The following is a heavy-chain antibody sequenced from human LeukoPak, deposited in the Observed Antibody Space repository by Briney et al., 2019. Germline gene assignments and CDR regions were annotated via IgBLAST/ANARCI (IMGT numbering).Heavy chain of an antibody. J-gene: IGHJ4*02. D-gene: IGHD2-15*01. Sequence: PSETLSLTCTVSGGSMRNYYWSWVRQSPGKGLEWVGYIYYNGSTNYNPSLKSRVTISVDMSKNQFSLKMSSVTAADTAVYYCARKGGLFDYWGQGTLVTVSS. V-gene: IGHV4-59*01. CDR1: GGSMRNYY. CDR3: ARKGGLFDY. CDR2: IYYNGST.